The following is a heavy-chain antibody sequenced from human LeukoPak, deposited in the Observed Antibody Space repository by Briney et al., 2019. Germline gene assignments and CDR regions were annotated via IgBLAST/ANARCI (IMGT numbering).Heavy chain of an antibody. CDR3: ARESANYDYDSSGYYGN. J-gene: IGHJ4*02. D-gene: IGHD3-22*01. CDR2: ISTYNGNT. CDR1: GYTFTSYG. Sequence: ASVKVSCKASGYTFTSYGISWVRQAPGQGLEWMGWISTYNGNTNYAQKFQGRVTMTKDTSTSTAYMELRSLRSDDTAVYYCARESANYDYDSSGYYGNWGQGTLVTVSS. V-gene: IGHV1-18*01.